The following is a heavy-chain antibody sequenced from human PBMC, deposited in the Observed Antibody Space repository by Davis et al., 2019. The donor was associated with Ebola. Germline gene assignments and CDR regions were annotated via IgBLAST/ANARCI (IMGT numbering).Heavy chain of an antibody. D-gene: IGHD6-6*01. V-gene: IGHV1-18*01. J-gene: IGHJ6*02. CDR2: ISAYNGNT. CDR3: ARDQGSSDQYYYYYGMDV. CDR1: GYTFTTYD. Sequence: AASVKVSCKASGYTFTTYDIDWVRQAPGQGLEWMGWISAYNGNTNYAQKLQGRVTMTTDTSTSTAYMELSSLRSEDTAVYYCARDQGSSDQYYYYYGMDVWGQGTTVTVSS.